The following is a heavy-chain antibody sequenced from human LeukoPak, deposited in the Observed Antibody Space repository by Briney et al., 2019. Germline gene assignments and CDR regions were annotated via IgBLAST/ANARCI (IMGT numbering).Heavy chain of an antibody. CDR2: INHSGST. V-gene: IGHV4-34*01. CDR3: ARHLRLNIVATIKIPWFDP. CDR1: GGSFSGYY. D-gene: IGHD5-12*01. Sequence: SETLSLTCAVYGGSFSGYYWSWIRQPPGKGLEWIGEINHSGSTNYNPSLKSRVTISVDTSKNQFSLKLSSVTAADTAVYYCARHLRLNIVATIKIPWFDPWGQGTLVTVSS. J-gene: IGHJ5*02.